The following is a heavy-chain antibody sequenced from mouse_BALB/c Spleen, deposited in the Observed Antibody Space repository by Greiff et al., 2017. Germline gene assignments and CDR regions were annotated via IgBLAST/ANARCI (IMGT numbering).Heavy chain of an antibody. V-gene: IGHV5-4*02. CDR1: GFTFSDYY. CDR2: ISNGSSYT. J-gene: IGHJ4*01. CDR3: ASGYAMDY. Sequence: EVQLMEPGAGLVKPGGSLKLSCAASGFTFSDYYMYWVRQTPEKRLEWVATISNGSSYTYYPDSVKGRFTISRDNTKNILYLQMSSLKSEDTAMYYCASGYAMDYWGQGTSVTVSS.